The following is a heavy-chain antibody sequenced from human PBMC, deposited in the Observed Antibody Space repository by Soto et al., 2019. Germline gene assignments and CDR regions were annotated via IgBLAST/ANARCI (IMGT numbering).Heavy chain of an antibody. D-gene: IGHD2-15*01. CDR1: GYTFTSYG. CDR2: ISAYNGNT. J-gene: IGHJ6*02. Sequence: ASVKVSCKASGYTFTSYGISWVRQAPGQGLEWMGWISAYNGNTNYAQKLQGRVTMTTDTSTSTAYMELRSLRSHDTAVYYCARAQYCSGGSCRFIPRVQGKFYYYGMDVWGQGTTVTVSS. CDR3: ARAQYCSGGSCRFIPRVQGKFYYYGMDV. V-gene: IGHV1-18*04.